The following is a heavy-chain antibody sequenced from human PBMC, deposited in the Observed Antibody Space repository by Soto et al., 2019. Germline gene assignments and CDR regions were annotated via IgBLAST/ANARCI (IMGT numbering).Heavy chain of an antibody. CDR3: AKVLLTYTSGWYHPHFDY. CDR2: VANDGSNK. J-gene: IGHJ4*02. Sequence: QVQLVESGGGVVQPGRSLRLSCAASGFTFSSYVMHGVRQAPGKGLEGVAVVANDGSNKDYADSVKGRFTISRDNAKNTLYLQMNSLRAEDTAVYYCAKVLLTYTSGWYHPHFDYWGQGTLVTVSS. D-gene: IGHD6-19*01. V-gene: IGHV3-30*18. CDR1: GFTFSSYV.